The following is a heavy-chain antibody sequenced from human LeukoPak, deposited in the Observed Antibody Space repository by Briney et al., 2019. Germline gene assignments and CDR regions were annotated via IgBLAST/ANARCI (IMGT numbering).Heavy chain of an antibody. CDR1: GFTFSSYA. V-gene: IGHV3-23*01. D-gene: IGHD1-1*01. J-gene: IGHJ2*01. CDR3: ASNLSTSSYWYFDL. Sequence: PGGSLRLSCAASGFTFSSYAMSWVRQAPGKGLEWVSAISGSGGSTYYADSVKGRFTISRDNSKNTLFLRMNSLRAEDTAVYYCASNLSTSSYWYFDLWGRGTLVTVSS. CDR2: ISGSGGST.